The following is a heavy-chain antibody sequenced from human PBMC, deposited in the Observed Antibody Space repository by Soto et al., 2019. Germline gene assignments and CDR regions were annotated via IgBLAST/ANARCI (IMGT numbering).Heavy chain of an antibody. D-gene: IGHD6-13*01. CDR3: ASQRSSIAAAAFDY. CDR1: GGSISSSSYY. Sequence: SETLSLTCTVSGGSISSSSYYWGWIRQPPGKGLEWIGSIYYSGSTYYNPSLKSRVTISVDTSKNQFSLKLSSVTAADTAVYYCASQRSSIAAAAFDYWGRGTLVTVSS. J-gene: IGHJ4*02. CDR2: IYYSGST. V-gene: IGHV4-39*01.